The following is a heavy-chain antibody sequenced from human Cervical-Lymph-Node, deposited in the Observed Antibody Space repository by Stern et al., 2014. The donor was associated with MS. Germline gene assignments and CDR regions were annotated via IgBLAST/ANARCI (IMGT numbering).Heavy chain of an antibody. V-gene: IGHV3-30*03. CDR2: ISYAGSSP. CDR3: ARPAAARYFDY. Sequence: VQLVESGGGVVQPGRSLRLSCATSGFTFGRHSMHWVRQAPGKGLEWVALISYAGSSPHYADSLKGRFTISRSSSNNNMFFQMNSLRVEDTAIYYCARPAAARYFDYWGQGSQVTVSS. D-gene: IGHD6-25*01. J-gene: IGHJ4*02. CDR1: GFTFGRHS.